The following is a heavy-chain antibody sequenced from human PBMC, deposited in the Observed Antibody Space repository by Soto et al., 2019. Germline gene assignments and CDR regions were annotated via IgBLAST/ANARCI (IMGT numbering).Heavy chain of an antibody. CDR2: IWYDGSNK. J-gene: IGHJ4*02. D-gene: IGHD1-26*01. CDR3: ARDPDAEYSGNYHTPRSLDS. CDR1: GFTVSSNY. Sequence: GGSLRLSCAASGFTVSSNYLSWVRQAPGKGLEWVAVIWYDGSNKYYADSVKGRFTISRDNSKNTLYLQMNSLRAEDTALYYCARDPDAEYSGNYHTPRSLDSWGQGTQVTVSS. V-gene: IGHV3-33*08.